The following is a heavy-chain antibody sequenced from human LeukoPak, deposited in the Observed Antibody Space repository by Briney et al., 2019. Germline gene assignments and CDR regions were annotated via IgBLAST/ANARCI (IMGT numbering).Heavy chain of an antibody. V-gene: IGHV4-31*03. J-gene: IGHJ3*02. CDR3: ASGQNPRTSDAFDI. CDR1: GGSISSGGYF. Sequence: SQTPSLTCTVSGGSISSGGYFWSWIRQHPGKGLELIGYISRSGSTYYIPSLKSRVTISLDTSKNQFSLKLTSVTAADTAVYYCASGQNPRTSDAFDIWGQGTMVTVSS. CDR2: ISRSGST. D-gene: IGHD1-14*01.